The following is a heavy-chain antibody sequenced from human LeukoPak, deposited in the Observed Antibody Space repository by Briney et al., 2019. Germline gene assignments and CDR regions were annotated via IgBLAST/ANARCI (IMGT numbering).Heavy chain of an antibody. D-gene: IGHD3-3*01. CDR2: INHSGST. Sequence: PSETLSLTCAVYGGSFSGYYWSWIRQPPGKGLEWIGEINHSGSTNYNPSLKSRVTISVDTSKNQFSLKLSSVTAADTAVYYCARDRYYDFWSGYYYYYGMDVWGQGTTVTVSS. CDR3: ARDRYYDFWSGYYYYYGMDV. CDR1: GGSFSGYY. V-gene: IGHV4-34*01. J-gene: IGHJ6*02.